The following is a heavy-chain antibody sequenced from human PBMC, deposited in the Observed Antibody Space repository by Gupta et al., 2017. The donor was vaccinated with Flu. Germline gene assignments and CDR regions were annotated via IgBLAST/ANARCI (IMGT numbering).Heavy chain of an antibody. CDR3: ARINEYRNPSGGSDSYGMDV. D-gene: IGHD6-6*01. J-gene: IGHJ6*02. CDR2: ISNSSNTK. Sequence: IRQTPGKGLEWVAYISNSSNTKYYADSVKGRFTISRDNAKNSLSLQMNNLKAEDRAVYYCARINEYRNPSGGSDSYGMDVWGQGTTVTVSS. V-gene: IGHV3-11*01.